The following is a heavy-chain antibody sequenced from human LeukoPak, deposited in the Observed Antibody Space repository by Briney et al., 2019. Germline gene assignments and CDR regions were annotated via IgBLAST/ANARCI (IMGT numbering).Heavy chain of an antibody. D-gene: IGHD4-17*01. CDR1: GFTFSSYS. CDR3: ARTPTVATNWYFDL. Sequence: QPGGSLRLSCVASGFTFSSYSMNWVRQAPGKGLEWVSYISRSSSTIYYADSVRGRFTISRDNAKNSLYLQMNSLRAEDTAVYYCARTPTVATNWYFDLWGRGTLVTVSS. V-gene: IGHV3-48*01. J-gene: IGHJ2*01. CDR2: ISRSSSTI.